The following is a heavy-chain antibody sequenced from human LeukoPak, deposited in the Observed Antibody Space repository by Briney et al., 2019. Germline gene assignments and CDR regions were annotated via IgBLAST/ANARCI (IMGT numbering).Heavy chain of an antibody. V-gene: IGHV3-20*04. Sequence: GGSLRLSCAASGFTFDDYGMSWVRQAPGKGLEWVSGINWNGGSTGYADSVKGRFTISRDNAKNSLYLQMNSLRAEDTALYYCARDAHYYDSSGYFNDAFDIWGQGTMVTVSS. J-gene: IGHJ3*02. CDR2: INWNGGST. CDR1: GFTFDDYG. D-gene: IGHD3-22*01. CDR3: ARDAHYYDSSGYFNDAFDI.